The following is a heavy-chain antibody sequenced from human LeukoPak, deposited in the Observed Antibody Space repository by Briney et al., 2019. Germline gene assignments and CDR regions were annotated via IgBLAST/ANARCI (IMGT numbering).Heavy chain of an antibody. CDR2: IYYSGST. D-gene: IGHD6-19*01. CDR1: GGSVSSGSYY. V-gene: IGHV4-61*01. Sequence: SETLSLTCTVSGGSVSSGSYYWSWIRQPPGKGLEWIGYIYYSGSTNYNPSLKSRVTISVDTSKNQFSLKLISVTAADTAVYYCARDSIAVAGIDYWGQGTLVTVSS. J-gene: IGHJ4*02. CDR3: ARDSIAVAGIDY.